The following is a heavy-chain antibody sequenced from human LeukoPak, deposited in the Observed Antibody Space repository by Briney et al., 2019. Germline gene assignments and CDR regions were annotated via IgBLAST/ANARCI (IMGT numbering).Heavy chain of an antibody. CDR2: IYYSGST. V-gene: IGHV4-39*01. CDR3: ARRVEYYDSSGYYYYYGMDV. D-gene: IGHD3-22*01. J-gene: IGHJ6*02. Sequence: SETLSLTCTVSGGSISSSSYYWGWIRQPPGKGLEWIGSIYYSGSTYYNPSLKSRVTISVDTSKNQFSLKLSSVTAADTAVYYCARRVEYYDSSGYYYYYGMDVWGQGTTVTVFS. CDR1: GGSISSSSYY.